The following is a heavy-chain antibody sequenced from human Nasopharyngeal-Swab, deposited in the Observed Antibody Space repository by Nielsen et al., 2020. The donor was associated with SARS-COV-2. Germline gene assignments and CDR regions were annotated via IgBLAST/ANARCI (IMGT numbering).Heavy chain of an antibody. D-gene: IGHD4-11*01. J-gene: IGHJ6*02. CDR3: ARDLLLTTVSPHRYFGLDV. CDR2: IRSKIYGGTT. V-gene: IGHV3-49*03. Sequence: GESLKISCIASGFTFRDFGMTWLRQAPGKGLEWVAFIRSKIYGGTTEYAASAKGRFTISRDDSRSIAFLQMNSLRTEDTAVYYCARDLLLTTVSPHRYFGLDVWGQGTTVTVSS. CDR1: GFTFRDFG.